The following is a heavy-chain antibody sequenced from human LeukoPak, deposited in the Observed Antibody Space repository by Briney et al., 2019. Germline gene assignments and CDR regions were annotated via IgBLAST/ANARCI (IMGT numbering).Heavy chain of an antibody. Sequence: ASVPVSCKASGYTFTDYYIHWVRQAPGQGLEWMGWVKPNSGGTNYAQKVQGRVTMTRDTSISTAYMELSRLTSDDTAVYYCARVGYSSAWSNFDYWGQGTLVTVSS. D-gene: IGHD6-19*01. CDR3: ARVGYSSAWSNFDY. CDR2: VKPNSGGT. V-gene: IGHV1-2*02. CDR1: GYTFTDYY. J-gene: IGHJ4*02.